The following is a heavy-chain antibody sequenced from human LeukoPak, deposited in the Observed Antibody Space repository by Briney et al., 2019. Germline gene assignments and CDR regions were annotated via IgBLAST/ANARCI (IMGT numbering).Heavy chain of an antibody. Sequence: GESLKISCKGSGYSFTSYWIGWVRQMPGKGLEWMGIIYPGDSDTRYSPSFQGQVTISVDKSISTAYLRWRSLKASDTAMYYCARTRSPGLDAFDIWGQGTMVTVSS. V-gene: IGHV5-51*01. CDR3: ARTRSPGLDAFDI. CDR1: GYSFTSYW. J-gene: IGHJ3*02. CDR2: IYPGDSDT.